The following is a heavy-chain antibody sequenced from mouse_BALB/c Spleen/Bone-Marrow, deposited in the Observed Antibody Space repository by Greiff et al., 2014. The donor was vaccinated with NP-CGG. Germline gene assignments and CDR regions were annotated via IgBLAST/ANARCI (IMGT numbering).Heavy chain of an antibody. D-gene: IGHD4-1*01. CDR1: GFTFSSFG. V-gene: IGHV5-17*02. CDR2: ISSGSTAI. CDR3: ARGGNWDDFDV. Sequence: DVQLQESGGGLVRPGGSRKLSCAASGFTFSSFGMHWVRQAPEKGLEWVAYISSGSTAICYADTVKGRFTISRDNPKNTLFLQMTSLRSEDTAMYYCARGGNWDDFDVWGAGTTVTVSS. J-gene: IGHJ1*01.